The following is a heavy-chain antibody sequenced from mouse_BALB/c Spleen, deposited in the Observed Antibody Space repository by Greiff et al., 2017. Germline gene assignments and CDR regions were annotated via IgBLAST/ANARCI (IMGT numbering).Heavy chain of an antibody. V-gene: IGHV5-6*02. CDR3: ARGGYGNYDYAMDY. J-gene: IGHJ4*01. CDR1: GFTFSSYG. Sequence: DVKLVESGGDLVKPGGSLKLSCAASGFTFSSYGMSWVRQTPDKRLEWVATISSGGSYTYYPDSVKGRFTISRDNAKNTLYLQMSSLKSEDTAMYYCARGGYGNYDYAMDYWGQGTSVTVSS. D-gene: IGHD2-1*01. CDR2: ISSGGSYT.